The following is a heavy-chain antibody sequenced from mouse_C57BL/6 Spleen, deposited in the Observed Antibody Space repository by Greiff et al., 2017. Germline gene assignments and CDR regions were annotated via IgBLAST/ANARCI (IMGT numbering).Heavy chain of an antibody. CDR1: GFTFSSYA. Sequence: DVMLVESGEGLVKPGGSLKLSCAASGFTFSSYAMSWVRQTPEKRLEWVAYISSGGDYIYYADTVKGRFTISRDNARNTLYLQMSSLKSEDTAMYYCTREHYYGSRGWYFDVWGTGTTVTVSS. CDR3: TREHYYGSRGWYFDV. D-gene: IGHD1-1*01. CDR2: ISSGGDYI. J-gene: IGHJ1*03. V-gene: IGHV5-9-1*02.